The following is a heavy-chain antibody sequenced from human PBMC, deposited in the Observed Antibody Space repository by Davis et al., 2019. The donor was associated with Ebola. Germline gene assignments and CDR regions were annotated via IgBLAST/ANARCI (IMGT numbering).Heavy chain of an antibody. CDR3: ARGSTVPTRGWFDP. V-gene: IGHV4-59*01. CDR1: GGSISRYY. CDR2: IYYTGNT. Sequence: SETLSLTCTVSGGSISRYYWSWIRQPPGKGLEWIGYIYYTGNTNYNPSLKSRVTISIHTSKNQFSLNLSSVTAADTAVYYCARGSTVPTRGWFDPWGQGTLVTVSS. J-gene: IGHJ5*02. D-gene: IGHD4-11*01.